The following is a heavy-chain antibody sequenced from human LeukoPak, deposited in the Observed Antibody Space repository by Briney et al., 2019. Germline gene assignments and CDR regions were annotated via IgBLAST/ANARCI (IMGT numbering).Heavy chain of an antibody. J-gene: IGHJ2*01. D-gene: IGHD6-13*01. CDR2: TYYSGST. Sequence: SETLSLTCTVSGGSISSYYWSWIRQPPGKGLEWIGYTYYSGSTNYNPSLKSRVTISVDTSKNQFSLKLSSVTAADTAVYYCARGRAAAGTIWYFDLWGRGTLVTVSS. V-gene: IGHV4-59*01. CDR3: ARGRAAAGTIWYFDL. CDR1: GGSISSYY.